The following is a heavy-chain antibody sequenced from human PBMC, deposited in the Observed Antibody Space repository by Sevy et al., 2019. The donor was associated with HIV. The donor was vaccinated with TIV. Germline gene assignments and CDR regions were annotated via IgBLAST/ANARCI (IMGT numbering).Heavy chain of an antibody. V-gene: IGHV2-5*02. D-gene: IGHD2-2*01. J-gene: IGHJ4*02. CDR1: GFSLSTSGVG. CDR3: AHSYCSSTSCYVSYFDY. CDR2: IYWDDDK. Sequence: SGPTLVNPTQTLTPTCTFSGFSLSTSGVGVGWIRQPPGKALEWLAVIYWDDDKRYSPSLKSRLTITKDTSKNQVVLTMTNMDPVDTATYYCAHSYCSSTSCYVSYFDYWGLGTLVTVSS.